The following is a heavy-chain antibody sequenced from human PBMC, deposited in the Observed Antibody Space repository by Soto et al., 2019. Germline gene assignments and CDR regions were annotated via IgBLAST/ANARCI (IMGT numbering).Heavy chain of an antibody. J-gene: IGHJ5*02. CDR3: ARAGITMVRGVTKINWFDP. CDR1: GGSFSGYY. D-gene: IGHD3-10*01. CDR2: INHSGST. V-gene: IGHV4-34*01. Sequence: PSETLSLTCAVYGGSFSGYYWSWIRQPPGKGLEWIGEINHSGSTNYNPSLKSRVTISVDTSKNQFSLKLSSVTAADTAVYYCARAGITMVRGVTKINWFDPWGQGTLVTVSS.